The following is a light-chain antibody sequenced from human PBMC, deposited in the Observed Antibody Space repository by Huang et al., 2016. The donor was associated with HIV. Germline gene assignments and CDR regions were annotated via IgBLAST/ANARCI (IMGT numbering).Light chain of an antibody. V-gene: IGKV3-11*01. CDR1: QSISSY. CDR2: DAS. CDR3: QQRSNWPPLT. Sequence: EIVLTQSPATLSLSPGERATLSCRASQSISSYLAWSQQKPGQAPRLLIYDASNRATGIPARCSGSGSGTDFTLTISSLEPEDFAVYYCQQRSNWPPLTFGGGTKVEIK. J-gene: IGKJ4*01.